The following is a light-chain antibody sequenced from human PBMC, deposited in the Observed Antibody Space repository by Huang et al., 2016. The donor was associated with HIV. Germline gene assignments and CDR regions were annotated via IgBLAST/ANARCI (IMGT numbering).Light chain of an antibody. Sequence: DIQMTQSPSSLSASVGDRVTITCQANQDISNYLNWYQQKPRKAPKLLIYDASNLETGVPSRFSGSASGTKFSFTISSLQPEDIATYYCQQSDNVPLTFGGGTKVEI. CDR1: QDISNY. V-gene: IGKV1-33*01. J-gene: IGKJ4*01. CDR2: DAS. CDR3: QQSDNVPLT.